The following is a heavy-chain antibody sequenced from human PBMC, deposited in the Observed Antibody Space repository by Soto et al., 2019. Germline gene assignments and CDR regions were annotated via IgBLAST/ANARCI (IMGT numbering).Heavy chain of an antibody. CDR1: GFTFSNAW. V-gene: IGHV3-15*01. CDR2: IKSKTDGGTT. Sequence: VGSLRLSCAASGFTFSNAWMSWVRQAPGKGLEWVGRIKSKTDGGTTDYAAPVKGRFTISRDDSKNTLYLQMNSLKTEDTAVYYCTTGDVVVPAATTYYYYGMDVWGQGTTVTVSS. D-gene: IGHD2-2*01. J-gene: IGHJ6*02. CDR3: TTGDVVVPAATTYYYYGMDV.